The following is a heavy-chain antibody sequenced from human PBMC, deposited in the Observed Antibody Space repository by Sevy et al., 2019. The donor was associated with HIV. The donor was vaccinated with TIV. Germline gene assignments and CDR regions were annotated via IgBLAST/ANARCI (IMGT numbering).Heavy chain of an antibody. CDR3: VRRGVDAYNVYFDL. CDR2: ISTGADHI. Sequence: GGSLRLSCTASGYTFPAFSFNRVRQAPRKGLEWLSYISTGADHIYYADSAKGRFTISRDDAKNSVYLEMKSLRDQDTALYYCVRRGVDAYNVYFDLWGQGTLVTVSS. V-gene: IGHV3-21*05. CDR1: GYTFPAFS. D-gene: IGHD3-10*01. J-gene: IGHJ4*02.